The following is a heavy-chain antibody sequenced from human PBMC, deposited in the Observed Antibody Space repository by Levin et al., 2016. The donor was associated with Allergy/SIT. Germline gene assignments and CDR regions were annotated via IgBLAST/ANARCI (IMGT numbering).Heavy chain of an antibody. Sequence: WVRQAPGQGLEWMGGIIPIFGTANYAQKFQGRVTITADESTSTAYMELSSLRSEDTAVYYCASLHDSSGYRLKWGQGTLVTVSS. D-gene: IGHD3-22*01. J-gene: IGHJ4*02. CDR2: IIPIFGTA. CDR3: ASLHDSSGYRLK. V-gene: IGHV1-69*01.